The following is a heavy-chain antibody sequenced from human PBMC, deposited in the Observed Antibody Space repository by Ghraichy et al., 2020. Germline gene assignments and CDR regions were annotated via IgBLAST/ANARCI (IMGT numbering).Heavy chain of an antibody. D-gene: IGHD4-11*01. J-gene: IGHJ5*02. CDR3: AREGYSNYPNWFDP. CDR2: IIPIFGTA. V-gene: IGHV1-69*13. CDR1: GGTFSSYA. Sequence: SVKVSCKASGGTFSSYAISWVRQAPGQGLEWMGGIIPIFGTANYAQKFQGRVTITADESTSTAYMELSSLRSEDTAVYYCAREGYSNYPNWFDPWGQGTLVTVSS.